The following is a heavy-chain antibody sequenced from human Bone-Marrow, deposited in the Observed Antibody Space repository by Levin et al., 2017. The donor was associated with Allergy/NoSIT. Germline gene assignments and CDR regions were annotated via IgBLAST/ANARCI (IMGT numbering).Heavy chain of an antibody. Sequence: SETLSLTCTVSGGSISSYYWSWIRQPPGKGLEWIGYIYYSGSTNYNPSLKSRVTISVDTSKNQFSLKLSSVTAADTAVYYCARQLRLPRDYYYYYGMDVWGQGTTVTVSS. CDR1: GGSISSYY. CDR3: ARQLRLPRDYYYYYGMDV. V-gene: IGHV4-59*08. D-gene: IGHD6-6*01. J-gene: IGHJ6*02. CDR2: IYYSGST.